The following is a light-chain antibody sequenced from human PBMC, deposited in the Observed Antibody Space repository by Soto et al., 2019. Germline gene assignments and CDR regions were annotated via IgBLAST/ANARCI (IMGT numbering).Light chain of an antibody. CDR2: DSS. CDR1: QSISTY. V-gene: IGKV1-39*01. CDR3: QQYGSSLIT. J-gene: IGKJ5*01. Sequence: DIQLTQSPSSLSASVGDRITITCRASQSISTYLNWYQQKPGEAPTLLVYDSSTLQSGVPSRFSGSGFGAEFTLTISRLEPEDFAVYYCQQYGSSLITFGQGTRLEIK.